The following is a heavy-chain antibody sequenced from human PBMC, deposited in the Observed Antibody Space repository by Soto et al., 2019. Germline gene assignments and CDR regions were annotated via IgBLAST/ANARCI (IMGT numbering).Heavy chain of an antibody. CDR3: ARREHSSAPGGMDV. CDR2: MNPNSGKT. CDR1: GYTFTDHD. J-gene: IGHJ6*02. Sequence: EASVKVSCKASGYTFTDHDINWVRQATGQGLEWMGWMNPNSGKTDYAQKFQGRVTMTRNTSISTAYMELSSLRSEDTAVYYCARREHSSAPGGMDVWGQGTTVTVSS. V-gene: IGHV1-8*01. D-gene: IGHD6-6*01.